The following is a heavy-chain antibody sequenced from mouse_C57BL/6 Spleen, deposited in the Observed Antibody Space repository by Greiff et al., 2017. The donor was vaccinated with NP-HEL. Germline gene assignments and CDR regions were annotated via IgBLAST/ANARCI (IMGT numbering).Heavy chain of an antibody. J-gene: IGHJ4*01. CDR1: GFTFSDYY. V-gene: IGHV5-16*01. D-gene: IGHD1-1*01. CDR3: ARGGVVKDYAMDY. Sequence: EVKLVESEGGLVQPGSSMKLSCTASGFTFSDYYMAWVRQVPEKGLEWVANINYDGSSTYYLDSLKSRFIISRDNAKNILYLQMSSLKSEDTATYYCARGGVVKDYAMDYWGQGTSVTVSS. CDR2: INYDGSST.